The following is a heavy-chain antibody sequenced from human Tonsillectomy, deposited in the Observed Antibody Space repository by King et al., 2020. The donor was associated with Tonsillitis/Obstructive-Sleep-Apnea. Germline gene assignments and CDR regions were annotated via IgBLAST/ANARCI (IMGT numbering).Heavy chain of an antibody. CDR2: IYYSGST. J-gene: IGHJ4*02. D-gene: IGHD2-8*01. Sequence: VQLQESGPGLVKSSETLSLTCTVSGGSISTYFWSWIRQPPGKGLEWIGSIYYSGSTNYKPYLKSRVTMSVETSKKQFSLELRSVTSADTAVYYCARDVLMVRGIIGFDFWGQGTAVTVSS. CDR1: GGSISTYF. CDR3: ARDVLMVRGIIGFDF. V-gene: IGHV4-59*01.